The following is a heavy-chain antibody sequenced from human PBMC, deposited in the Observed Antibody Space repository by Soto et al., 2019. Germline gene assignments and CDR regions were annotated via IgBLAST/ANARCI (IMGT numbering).Heavy chain of an antibody. Sequence: QVQLQQWGAGLLKPSETLSLTCAVYGGSFSGYYWSWIRQPPGKGLEWIGEINHSGSTNYNPSLKSRVTISVDTSKNQFSLKLSSVTAADTAVYYCARDDYGDYGGYWGQGTLVTVSS. J-gene: IGHJ4*02. V-gene: IGHV4-34*01. CDR2: INHSGST. D-gene: IGHD4-17*01. CDR3: ARDDYGDYGGY. CDR1: GGSFSGYY.